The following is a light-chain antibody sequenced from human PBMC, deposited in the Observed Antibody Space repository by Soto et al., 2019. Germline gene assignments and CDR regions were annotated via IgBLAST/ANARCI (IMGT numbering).Light chain of an antibody. J-gene: IGKJ5*01. Sequence: EIVMTQSPATLSVSPGERATLSCRASQSVSSNLAWYQQKPGQAPRLLIYGAYTRATGIPARFSGSRSGTEFTLNISSLQSEDFAVYYCQQYNNRPPTFGQGTRLEMK. V-gene: IGKV3-15*01. CDR3: QQYNNRPPT. CDR2: GAY. CDR1: QSVSSN.